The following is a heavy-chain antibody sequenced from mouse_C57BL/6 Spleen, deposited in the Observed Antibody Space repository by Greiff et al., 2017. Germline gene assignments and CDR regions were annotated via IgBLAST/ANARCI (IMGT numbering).Heavy chain of an antibody. CDR1: GYAFSSSW. D-gene: IGHD1-1*01. CDR3: ARGDYYGSSYEYYAMDY. J-gene: IGHJ4*01. Sequence: LVESGPELVKPGASVKISCKASGYAFSSSWMNWVKQRPGKGLEWIGRIYPGDGDTNYNGKFKGKATLTADKSSSTAYMQLSSLTSEDSAVYFCARGDYYGSSYEYYAMDYWGQGTSVTVSS. CDR2: IYPGDGDT. V-gene: IGHV1-82*01.